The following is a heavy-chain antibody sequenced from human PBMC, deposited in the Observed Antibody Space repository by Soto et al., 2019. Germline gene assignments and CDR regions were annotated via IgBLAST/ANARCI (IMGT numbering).Heavy chain of an antibody. CDR1: GFTFSSYA. J-gene: IGHJ4*02. CDR2: ISGSGGST. CDR3: AKDYLYYYDSSGYGY. V-gene: IGHV3-23*01. Sequence: SLRLSCAASGFTFSSYAMSWVRQAPGKGLEWVSAISGSGGSTYYADSVKGRFTISRDNSKNTLYLQMNSLRAEDTAVYYCAKDYLYYYDSSGYGYWGQGTLVTVSS. D-gene: IGHD3-22*01.